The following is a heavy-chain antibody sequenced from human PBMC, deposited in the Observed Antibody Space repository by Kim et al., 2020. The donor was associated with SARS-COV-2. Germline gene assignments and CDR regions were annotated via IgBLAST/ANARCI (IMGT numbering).Heavy chain of an antibody. V-gene: IGHV7-4-1*02. CDR2: INTDTGNQ. Sequence: ASVKVSCKASGYTFTNNAISWVRHAPGQGLEWMGWINTDTGNQTYAQAFTRRFVFSVDTSVTTAYLQISSLEAEDTALYYCARAIWGTYRYTDYWGQGTLVTVAS. CDR3: ARAIWGTYRYTDY. CDR1: GYTFTNNA. D-gene: IGHD3-16*02. J-gene: IGHJ4*02.